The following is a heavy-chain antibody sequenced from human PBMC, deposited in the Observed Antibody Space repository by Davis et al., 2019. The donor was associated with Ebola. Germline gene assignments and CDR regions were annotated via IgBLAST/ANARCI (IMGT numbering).Heavy chain of an antibody. CDR2: IIPIFGTA. Sequence: SVKVSCKASGGTFSSYAISWVRQAPGQGLEWMGGIIPIFGTANYAQKFQGRVTITADESTSTAYMELSSLRSEDTAVYYCARGYCSSTSCYTCWGNWFDPWGQGTLVTVSS. CDR1: GGTFSSYA. D-gene: IGHD2-2*02. CDR3: ARGYCSSTSCYTCWGNWFDP. V-gene: IGHV1-69*13. J-gene: IGHJ5*02.